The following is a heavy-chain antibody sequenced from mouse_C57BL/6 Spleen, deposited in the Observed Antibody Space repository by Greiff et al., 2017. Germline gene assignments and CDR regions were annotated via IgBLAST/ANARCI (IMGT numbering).Heavy chain of an antibody. CDR2: IRSKSNNYAT. CDR3: VRQGSNYLYAMDY. D-gene: IGHD2-5*01. V-gene: IGHV10-1*01. J-gene: IGHJ4*01. CDR1: GFSFNTYA. Sequence: DVMLVESGGGLVQPKGSLKLSCAASGFSFNTYAMNWVRQAPGKGLEWVARIRSKSNNYATYYADSVKDRLTISRDDSESMLYLQINNLKTEDTAMYYCVRQGSNYLYAMDYWGQGTSVTVSS.